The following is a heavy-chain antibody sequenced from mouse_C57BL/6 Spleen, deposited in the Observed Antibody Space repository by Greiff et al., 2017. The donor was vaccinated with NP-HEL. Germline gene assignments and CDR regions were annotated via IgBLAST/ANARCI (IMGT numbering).Heavy chain of an antibody. J-gene: IGHJ1*03. D-gene: IGHD2-3*01. CDR3: ASLYDGYYEYFDV. Sequence: EVKVVESGGGLVKPGGSLKLSCAASGFTFSSYAMSWVRQTPEKRLEWVATISDGGSYTYYPDNVKGRFTISRDNAKNNLYLQMSHLKSEDTAMYYCASLYDGYYEYFDVWGTGTTVTVSS. V-gene: IGHV5-4*03. CDR1: GFTFSSYA. CDR2: ISDGGSYT.